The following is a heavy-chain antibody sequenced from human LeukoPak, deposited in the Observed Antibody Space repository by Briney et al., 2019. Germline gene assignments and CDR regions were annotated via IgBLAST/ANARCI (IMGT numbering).Heavy chain of an antibody. D-gene: IGHD6-19*01. CDR1: GFTFSSYS. Sequence: GGSLRLSCAASGFTFSSYSMNWVRQAPGKRLEWVSSISSSSSYIYYADSVKGRFTISRDNAKNSLYLQMNSLRAEDTAVYYCARDPSGSSGSKQPTDDYWGQGTLVTVSS. CDR3: ARDPSGSSGSKQPTDDY. CDR2: ISSSSSYI. J-gene: IGHJ4*02. V-gene: IGHV3-21*01.